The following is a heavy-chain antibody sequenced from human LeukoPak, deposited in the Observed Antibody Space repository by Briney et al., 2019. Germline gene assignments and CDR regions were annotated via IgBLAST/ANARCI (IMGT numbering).Heavy chain of an antibody. CDR3: AKDGFWTSRTSYHGAHFFDH. Sequence: GGSLRLSCAASGFIFSTYWTNWVRQAPGKGLEWVACISFDGSNTYYVDSVKGRFTISRDNSKNTLYLQMSSLRPEDTALYYCAKDGFWTSRTSYHGAHFFDHWGQGIQVTVSS. CDR1: GFIFSTYW. V-gene: IGHV3-30*18. J-gene: IGHJ4*02. D-gene: IGHD3/OR15-3a*01. CDR2: ISFDGSNT.